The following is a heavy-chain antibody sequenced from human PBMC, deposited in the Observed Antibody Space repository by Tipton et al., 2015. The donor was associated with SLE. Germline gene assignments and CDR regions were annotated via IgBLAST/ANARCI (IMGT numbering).Heavy chain of an antibody. CDR2: IYYSGST. CDR3: ARDLVSQGGVGNY. Sequence: TLSLTCTVSGGSVSSGSYYWSWIRQPPGKGLEWIGYIYYSGSTNYNPSLKSRVTISVDTSKNQFSLKLSSVTAADTAVYYCARDLVSQGGVGNYWGQGTLVTVSS. V-gene: IGHV4-61*01. D-gene: IGHD3-16*01. CDR1: GGSVSSGSYY. J-gene: IGHJ4*02.